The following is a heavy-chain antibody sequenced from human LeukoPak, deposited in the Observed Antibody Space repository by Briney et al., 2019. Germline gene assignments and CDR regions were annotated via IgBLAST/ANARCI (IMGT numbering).Heavy chain of an antibody. J-gene: IGHJ3*02. CDR3: ARPVVAATTPDTFDI. D-gene: IGHD2-15*01. CDR1: GVSISSSNSY. Sequence: LSLTCTVSGVSISSSNSYWGWIRQAPGKGLEWVSYISSGGRTIYYADSVKGRFTMSRDNAKNSLYLQMNSLRAEDTAVYYCARPVVAATTPDTFDIWGQGTMVTVSS. CDR2: ISSGGRTI. V-gene: IGHV3-11*04.